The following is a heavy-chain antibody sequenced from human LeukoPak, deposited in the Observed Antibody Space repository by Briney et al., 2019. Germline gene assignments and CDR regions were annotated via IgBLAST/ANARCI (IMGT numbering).Heavy chain of an antibody. J-gene: IGHJ4*02. CDR3: ARGPPRYNWNYEDY. CDR1: GYTFTGYY. D-gene: IGHD1-7*01. Sequence: VASVKVSCKASGYTFTGYYMHWVRQAPGQGLEWRGWINPNSGGTNYAQKFQGRVTMTRDTSISTAYMELSRLRSDDTAVYYCARGPPRYNWNYEDYWGQGTLVTVSS. CDR2: INPNSGGT. V-gene: IGHV1-2*02.